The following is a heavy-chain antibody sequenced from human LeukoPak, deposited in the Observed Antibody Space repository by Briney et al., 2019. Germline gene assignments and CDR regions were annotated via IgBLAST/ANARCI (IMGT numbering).Heavy chain of an antibody. CDR3: AKNYYDSGSYYNVGY. Sequence: GGSLRLSCAASGFTFDDYGMNWVRQAPGKGLEWVSGINWNGGSTGYADSVKGRFTISRDNAKNSLYLQMNSLRAEDTAVYYCAKNYYDSGSYYNVGYWGQGTLVTVSS. CDR1: GFTFDDYG. J-gene: IGHJ4*02. CDR2: INWNGGST. D-gene: IGHD3-10*01. V-gene: IGHV3-20*04.